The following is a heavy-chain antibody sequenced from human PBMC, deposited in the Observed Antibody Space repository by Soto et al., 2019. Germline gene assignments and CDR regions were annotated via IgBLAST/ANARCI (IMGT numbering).Heavy chain of an antibody. CDR3: ARVRRVRGVIISYYFDY. J-gene: IGHJ4*02. V-gene: IGHV4-30-2*01. Sequence: PSETLSLTCAVSGGSISSGGYSWSWIRQPPGKGLEWIGYIYHSGSTYYNPSLKSRVTISVDRSKNQFSLKLSSVTAADTAVYYCARVRRVRGVIISYYFDYWGQGTLVTVSS. CDR1: GGSISSGGYS. D-gene: IGHD3-10*01. CDR2: IYHSGST.